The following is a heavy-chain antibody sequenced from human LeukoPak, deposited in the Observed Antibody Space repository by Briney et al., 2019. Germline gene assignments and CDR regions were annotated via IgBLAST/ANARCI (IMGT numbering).Heavy chain of an antibody. J-gene: IGHJ1*01. V-gene: IGHV4-31*03. CDR3: ARGKRSEYFQH. CDR1: GGSISSGGYY. CDR2: IYYSGST. Sequence: PSETLSLTCTVSGGSISSGGYYWSWIRQHPGKGPEWIGYIYYSGSTYYNPSLKSRVTISVDTSKNQFSLKLSSVTAADTAVYYCARGKRSEYFQHWGQGTLVTVSS.